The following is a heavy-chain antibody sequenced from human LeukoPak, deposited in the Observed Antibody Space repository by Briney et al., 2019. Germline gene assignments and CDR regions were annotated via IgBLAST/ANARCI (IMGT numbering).Heavy chain of an antibody. CDR3: ARGGAIAAASW. V-gene: IGHV1-18*01. D-gene: IGHD6-13*01. CDR1: GGTFSSYA. Sequence: ASVKVSCKASGGTFSSYAISWVRQAPGQGLEWVGWISAYNGNTNYTQKLQGRVTMTTDTSTSTAYMELRSLRSDDTAVYYCARGGAIAAASWWGQGTLVTVSS. CDR2: ISAYNGNT. J-gene: IGHJ4*02.